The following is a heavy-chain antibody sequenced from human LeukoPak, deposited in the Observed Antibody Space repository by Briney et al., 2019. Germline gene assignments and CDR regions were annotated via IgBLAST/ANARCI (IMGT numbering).Heavy chain of an antibody. D-gene: IGHD3-10*01. J-gene: IGHJ6*03. V-gene: IGHV3-53*01. CDR1: GFTVSGNY. CDR2: IYSDDTT. Sequence: PGGSLRLSCAVSGFTVSGNYMSWIRQAPGKGLEWVSLIYSDDTTLYADSVKGRFTISRDISKNTLYLQMSSLRAEDTAVYYCARTTMVRGTYYMDVWGKGTTVTVSS. CDR3: ARTTMVRGTYYMDV.